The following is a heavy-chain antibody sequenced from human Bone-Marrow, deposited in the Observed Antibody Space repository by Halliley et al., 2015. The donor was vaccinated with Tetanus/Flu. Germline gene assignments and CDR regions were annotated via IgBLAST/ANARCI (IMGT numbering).Heavy chain of an antibody. Sequence: WLGYVYYTGSTNYNPSLKSRVTMSVDTSKNQFSLKLTSVTAADTAVYYCARLGRRDGHNYSYWGQGTLVTVSP. D-gene: IGHD5-12*01. J-gene: IGHJ4*02. V-gene: IGHV4-61*07. CDR2: VYYTGST. CDR3: ARLGRRDGHNYSY.